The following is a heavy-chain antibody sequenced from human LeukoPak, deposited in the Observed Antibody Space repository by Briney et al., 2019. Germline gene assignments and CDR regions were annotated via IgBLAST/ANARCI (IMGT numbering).Heavy chain of an antibody. D-gene: IGHD3-10*01. CDR3: ARDFPPNYGSDYYYFYMDV. CDR2: ISTYNGNT. J-gene: IGHJ6*03. Sequence: ASVKVSCKASGGTFNTYAISWVRQAPGQGLEWMGWISTYNGNTKYPQKLQGRVSMTTDTSTSTAYMELRSLRSDDTAVYYCARDFPPNYGSDYYYFYMDVWGKGTTVTISS. V-gene: IGHV1-18*01. CDR1: GGTFNTYA.